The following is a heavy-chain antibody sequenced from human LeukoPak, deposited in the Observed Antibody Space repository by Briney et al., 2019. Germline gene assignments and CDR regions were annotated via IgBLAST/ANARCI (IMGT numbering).Heavy chain of an antibody. Sequence: PGGSLRLSCAASGFTFSNAWMSCVRQAPGKGLEWVGRIKSKTDGGTTDYAAPVKGRFTISRDDSKNTLYLQMNSLKTEDTAVYYCTTVDIVATIQGGFWYYGMDVWGQGTTVTVSS. V-gene: IGHV3-15*01. CDR1: GFTFSNAW. CDR3: TTVDIVATIQGGFWYYGMDV. CDR2: IKSKTDGGTT. J-gene: IGHJ6*02. D-gene: IGHD5-12*01.